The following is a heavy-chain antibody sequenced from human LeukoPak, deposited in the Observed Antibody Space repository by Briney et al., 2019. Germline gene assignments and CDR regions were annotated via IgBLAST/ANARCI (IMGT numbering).Heavy chain of an antibody. D-gene: IGHD2-2*01. V-gene: IGHV3-30*02. J-gene: IGHJ3*02. CDR3: AKDAAAISAINDAFDI. Sequence: GSLRLSCAASGFTFSSYGMHWVRQAPGKGLEWVAFIRYDGSNKYYADSVKGRFTISRDNSKNTLYLQMNSLRAEDTAVYYCAKDAAAISAINDAFDIWGQGTMVTVSS. CDR2: IRYDGSNK. CDR1: GFTFSSYG.